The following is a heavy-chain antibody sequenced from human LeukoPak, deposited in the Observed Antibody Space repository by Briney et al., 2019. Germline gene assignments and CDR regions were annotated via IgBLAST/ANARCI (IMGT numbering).Heavy chain of an antibody. V-gene: IGHV3-30*01. J-gene: IGHJ6*03. CDR1: GFTFSSYA. CDR2: ISYDGSNK. D-gene: IGHD3-10*01. Sequence: PGRSLRISCAGSGFTFSSYAMHWVRQAPGKGLEWVAVISYDGSNKYYAEPVKGRFTISRDNSKNTLYLQMNSVRAEDTAVYYGARDGIWFGEFRHMDVWGKGTTVTVSS. CDR3: ARDGIWFGEFRHMDV.